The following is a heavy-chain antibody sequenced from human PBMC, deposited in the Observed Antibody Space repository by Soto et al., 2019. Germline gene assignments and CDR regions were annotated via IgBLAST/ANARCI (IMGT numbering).Heavy chain of an antibody. J-gene: IGHJ4*02. CDR1: GFTVSSNY. Sequence: GSLRLSCAASGFTVSSNYMSWVRQAPGKGLEWVSVIYSGGSTYYADSVKGRFTISRDNSKNTLYLQMNSLRAEDTAVYYCARDRALYYYDSSGYYDYWGQGTLVTVSS. V-gene: IGHV3-66*01. D-gene: IGHD3-22*01. CDR3: ARDRALYYYDSSGYYDY. CDR2: IYSGGST.